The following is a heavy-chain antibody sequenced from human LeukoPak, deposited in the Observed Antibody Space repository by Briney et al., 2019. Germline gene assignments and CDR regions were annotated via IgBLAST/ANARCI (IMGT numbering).Heavy chain of an antibody. CDR2: IIPIFGTA. V-gene: IGHV1-69*13. D-gene: IGHD5-24*01. Sequence: SVKVSCKASGGTFSSYAISWVRQAPGQGLEWMGGIIPIFGTANYAQKFQGRVTVTADESTSTAYMELSSLRSEDTAVYYCARGYGYNSGYGYWGQGTLVTVSS. CDR1: GGTFSSYA. J-gene: IGHJ4*02. CDR3: ARGYGYNSGYGY.